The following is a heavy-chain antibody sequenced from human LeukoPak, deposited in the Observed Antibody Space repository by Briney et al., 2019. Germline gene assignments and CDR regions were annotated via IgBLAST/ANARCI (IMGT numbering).Heavy chain of an antibody. V-gene: IGHV4-59*12. CDR3: AAGDSSSSGWFDP. CDR2: IYYSGST. D-gene: IGHD6-6*01. CDR1: GGPISSYY. J-gene: IGHJ5*02. Sequence: SETLSLTCTVSGGPISSYYWSWIRQPPGKGLEWIGYIYYSGSTNYNPSLKSRVTISVDTPKNQFSLKLSSVTAADTAVYYCAAGDSSSSGWFDPWGQGTLVTVSS.